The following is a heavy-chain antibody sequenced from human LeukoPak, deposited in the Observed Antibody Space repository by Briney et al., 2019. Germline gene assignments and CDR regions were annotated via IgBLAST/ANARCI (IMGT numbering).Heavy chain of an antibody. CDR3: ARLSPIDCTSCYAGPI. Sequence: KTSETLSLTCTVSGGSISSSSYYWGWIRQPPGKGLEWIGSIYYSGRTYYNPSLKSRGTISLDTSKNQFSLKLSSVTAADTAVYYCARLSPIDCTSCYAGPIWGQGTLVTVSS. D-gene: IGHD2-2*01. CDR1: GGSISSSSYY. CDR2: IYYSGRT. J-gene: IGHJ4*02. V-gene: IGHV4-39*07.